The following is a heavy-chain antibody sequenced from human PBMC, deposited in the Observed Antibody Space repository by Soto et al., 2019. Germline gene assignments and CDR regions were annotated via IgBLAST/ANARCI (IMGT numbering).Heavy chain of an antibody. Sequence: GASVKVSCKASGYTFTSYGISWVRQAPGQRLERIGWISAYNDNTNYAQKLQGRVTMTTDTSTSTAYMELRSLRSDDTAVYYCARDFNWNDVFGPTGDAFDIWGQGTIVTVSS. V-gene: IGHV1-18*01. CDR3: ARDFNWNDVFGPTGDAFDI. CDR1: GYTFTSYG. CDR2: ISAYNDNT. D-gene: IGHD1-20*01. J-gene: IGHJ3*02.